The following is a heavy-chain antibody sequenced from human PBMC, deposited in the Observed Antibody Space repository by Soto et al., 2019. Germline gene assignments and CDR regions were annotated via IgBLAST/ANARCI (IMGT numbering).Heavy chain of an antibody. Sequence: GGSLRLSCAASGFTFSDYYMSWIRQAPGKGLEWVSYISSSGSTIYYTDSVKGRFTISRDNAKNSLYLQMNSLRAEDTAVYYCARSVRSSDYYFDYWGQGTLVTV. J-gene: IGHJ4*02. CDR1: GFTFSDYY. CDR2: ISSSGSTI. D-gene: IGHD4-17*01. CDR3: ARSVRSSDYYFDY. V-gene: IGHV3-11*01.